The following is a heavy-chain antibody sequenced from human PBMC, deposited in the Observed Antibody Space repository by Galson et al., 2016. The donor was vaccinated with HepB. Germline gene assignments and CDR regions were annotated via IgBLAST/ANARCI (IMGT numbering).Heavy chain of an antibody. V-gene: IGHV3-53*01. D-gene: IGHD3-16*01. Sequence: SLRLSCAVSGFTVSSNYMNWVRQAPGKGLEWVSVLYSGGTTYYADSVKGRFTISRDNSKNTLYLQMNSLRIEDTAVYYCAREGLGGLWSHYLDYWGQGTLVTVSS. CDR3: AREGLGGLWSHYLDY. J-gene: IGHJ4*02. CDR1: GFTVSSNY. CDR2: LYSGGTT.